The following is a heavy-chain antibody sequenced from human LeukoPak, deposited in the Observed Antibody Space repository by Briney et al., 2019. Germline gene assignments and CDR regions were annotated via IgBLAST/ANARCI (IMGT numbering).Heavy chain of an antibody. D-gene: IGHD3-16*02. CDR2: ISSTGSTI. V-gene: IGHV3-48*03. J-gene: IGHJ4*02. CDR3: ARGPDGYRY. CDR1: GFTFSDYE. Sequence: PGGSLRLSCAASGFTFSDYEMNWVRQAPGKGLEWVSYISSTGSTIYYADSVKGRFTVSRDNAKNSLDLQMNSLRAEDTGVYYCARGPDGYRYWGQGTLVTVSS.